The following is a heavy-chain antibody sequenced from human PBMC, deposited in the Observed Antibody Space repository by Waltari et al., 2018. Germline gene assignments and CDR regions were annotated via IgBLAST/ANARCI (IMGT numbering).Heavy chain of an antibody. D-gene: IGHD3-3*01. CDR1: GGSISSYY. J-gene: IGHJ5*02. Sequence: QVQLQESGPGLVKPSETLSLTCTVSGGSISSYYWSWIRQPPGQGLEWIGYIYYSGNTNYYPSPKSRVTISVDTSKNQFSLNLSSVTASDTAVYYCASQYYDFWSGYYTPPQGFDPWGQGTLVTVSS. V-gene: IGHV4-59*01. CDR3: ASQYYDFWSGYYTPPQGFDP. CDR2: IYYSGNT.